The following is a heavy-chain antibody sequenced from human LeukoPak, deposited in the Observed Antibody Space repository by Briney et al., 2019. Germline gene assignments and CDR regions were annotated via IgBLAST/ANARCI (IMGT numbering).Heavy chain of an antibody. CDR3: ARRGPSGYRYMDV. D-gene: IGHD5-18*01. Sequence: PGRSLRLSCAASGFTFSSYAMHWVRQAPGKGLEWVSYISSSGSTIYYADSVKGRSTISRDNAKNSLYLQMNSLRAEDTAVYYCARRGPSGYRYMDVWGKGTTVTVSS. J-gene: IGHJ6*03. V-gene: IGHV3-48*03. CDR1: GFTFSSYA. CDR2: ISSSGSTI.